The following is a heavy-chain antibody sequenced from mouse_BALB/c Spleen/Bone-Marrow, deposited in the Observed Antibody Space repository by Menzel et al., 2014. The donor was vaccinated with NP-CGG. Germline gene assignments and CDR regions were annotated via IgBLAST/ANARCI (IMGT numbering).Heavy chain of an antibody. V-gene: IGHV1-7*01. J-gene: IGHJ3*01. CDR2: INPTTGYT. Sequence: QVQLQQSGAELAKPGASVKMSCKASGYTFTSYWMHWVKQRPGQGLEWIGYINPTTGYTEYNQKFKDKATLTADKSSSTAYMQLSSLTSEDSAVYYCARRAYGSGYGFAYWGQGTLVTVSA. CDR3: ARRAYGSGYGFAY. D-gene: IGHD1-1*01. CDR1: GYTFTSYW.